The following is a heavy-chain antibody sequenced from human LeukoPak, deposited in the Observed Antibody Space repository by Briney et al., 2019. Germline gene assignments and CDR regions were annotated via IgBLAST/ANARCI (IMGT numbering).Heavy chain of an antibody. V-gene: IGHV4-59*08. CDR2: IYYSGTT. Sequence: SETLSLTCIVSGGSISSYYCSWVRQPPGQGLEWIGYIYYSGTTSYNPSLRSRVTMSVDTSKNQFSLRLSSVTAADTAVYYCARHAPAHFDFLWGQGTLVTVSS. CDR3: ARHAPAHFDFL. CDR1: GGSISSYY. J-gene: IGHJ4*02. D-gene: IGHD3-9*01.